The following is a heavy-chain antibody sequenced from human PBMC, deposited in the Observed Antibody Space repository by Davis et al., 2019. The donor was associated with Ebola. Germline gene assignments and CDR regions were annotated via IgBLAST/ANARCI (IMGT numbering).Heavy chain of an antibody. CDR1: GFTFSSYG. Sequence: GESLKISCAASGFTFSSYGMHWVRQAPGKGLEWVAVISYDGSNKYYADSVKGRFTISRDNSKNTLYLQMNSLRAEDTAVYYCVVTGTTRDNGVDYWGQGTLVTVSS. V-gene: IGHV3-30*03. D-gene: IGHD1-7*01. J-gene: IGHJ4*02. CDR2: ISYDGSNK. CDR3: VVTGTTRDNGVDY.